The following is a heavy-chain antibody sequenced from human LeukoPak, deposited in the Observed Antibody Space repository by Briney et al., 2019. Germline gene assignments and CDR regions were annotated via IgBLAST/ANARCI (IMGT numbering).Heavy chain of an antibody. D-gene: IGHD3-10*01. Sequence: KPSETLSLTCTVSGGSISSSSYYWGWIRQPPGKGLEWIGSIYYSGRTYYNPSLKSRVTISVDTSKKQFSLKLSSVTAADTAVYYCARGRPDGSGSYYKFDPWGQGTLVTVSS. J-gene: IGHJ5*02. V-gene: IGHV4-39*01. CDR3: ARGRPDGSGSYYKFDP. CDR2: IYYSGRT. CDR1: GGSISSSSYY.